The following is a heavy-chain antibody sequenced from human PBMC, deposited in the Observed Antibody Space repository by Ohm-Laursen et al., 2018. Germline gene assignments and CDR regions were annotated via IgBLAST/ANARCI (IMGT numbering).Heavy chain of an antibody. Sequence: SLRLSCAASGFTFSSYAMSWVRQAPGKGLEWVSAISGSGGSTYYADSVIGRFTIPRDNAKNSLFLQMNSLRADDTAIYYCARRIPLYGMDVWGQGTTVTVSS. V-gene: IGHV3-23*01. CDR3: ARRIPLYGMDV. CDR1: GFTFSSYA. CDR2: ISGSGGST. D-gene: IGHD2-2*02. J-gene: IGHJ6*02.